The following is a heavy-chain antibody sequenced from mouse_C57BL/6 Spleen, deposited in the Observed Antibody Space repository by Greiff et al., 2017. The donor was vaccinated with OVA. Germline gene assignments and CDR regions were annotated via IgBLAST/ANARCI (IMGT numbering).Heavy chain of an antibody. V-gene: IGHV14-2*01. Sequence: VQLKESGAELVKPGASVKLSCTASGFTFKDYYMHWVKQRPEQGLEWIGRLDPADGETKYAPKFQGKATITADTSSHTAYLQLSSLTSEDTAVYYCARSPATVVEGGFAYWGQGTLVTVSA. CDR3: ARSPATVVEGGFAY. J-gene: IGHJ3*01. CDR2: LDPADGET. D-gene: IGHD1-1*01. CDR1: GFTFKDYY.